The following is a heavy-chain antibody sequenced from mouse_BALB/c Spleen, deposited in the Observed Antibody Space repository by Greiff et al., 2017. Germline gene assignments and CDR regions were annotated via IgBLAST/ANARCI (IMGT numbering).Heavy chain of an antibody. CDR3: TRGYSDV. V-gene: IGHV1S22*01. CDR1: GYTFTSYW. J-gene: IGHJ1*01. CDR2: IYPGSGST. Sequence: LQQPGSELVRPGASVKLSCKASGYTFTSYWMHWVKQRPGQGLEWIGNIYPGSGSTNYDEKFKSKATLTVDTSSSTAYMQLSSLTSEDSAVYYCTRGYSDVWGAGTTVTVSS.